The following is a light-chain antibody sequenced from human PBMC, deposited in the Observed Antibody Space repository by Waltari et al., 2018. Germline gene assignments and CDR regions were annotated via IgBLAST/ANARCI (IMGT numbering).Light chain of an antibody. CDR3: LSYDSSLSGYV. CDR1: NSNIGAGYD. Sequence: QSVLTQPPSVSGAPGQRVTIPCTGNNSNIGAGYDVHWFQQLPGTAPKLLIYGNINRPSGVPDRFSGSKSGTSTSLAITGLQAEDEADYYCLSYDSSLSGYVFGSGTKVTVL. V-gene: IGLV1-40*01. CDR2: GNI. J-gene: IGLJ1*01.